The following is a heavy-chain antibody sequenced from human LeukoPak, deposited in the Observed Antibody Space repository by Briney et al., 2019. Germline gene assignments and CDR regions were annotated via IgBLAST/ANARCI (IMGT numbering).Heavy chain of an antibody. CDR3: ARESGGEYGPYFDY. D-gene: IGHD4/OR15-4a*01. Sequence: SETLSLTCAVSGGSISSGGYSWSWTRQPPGKGLEWIGYIYHSGSTYYNPSLKSRVTISVDRSKNQFSLKLSSVTAADTAVYYCARESGGEYGPYFDYWGQGTLVTVSS. CDR2: IYHSGST. CDR1: GGSISSGGYS. V-gene: IGHV4-30-2*01. J-gene: IGHJ4*02.